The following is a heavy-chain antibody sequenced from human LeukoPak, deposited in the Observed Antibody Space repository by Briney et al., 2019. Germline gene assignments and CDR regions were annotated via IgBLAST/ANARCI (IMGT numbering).Heavy chain of an antibody. V-gene: IGHV4-4*02. CDR1: GGSISSSNW. CDR3: ASAAAGFYYYYYMDV. D-gene: IGHD6-25*01. CDR2: IYHSGST. Sequence: SGTLSLTCAVSGGSISSSNWWSWVRQPPGKGLEWIGEIYHSGSTNYNPSLKSRVTISVDKSKNQFSLKLSSVTAADTAVYYCASAAAGFYYYYYMDVWGKGTTVTVSS. J-gene: IGHJ6*03.